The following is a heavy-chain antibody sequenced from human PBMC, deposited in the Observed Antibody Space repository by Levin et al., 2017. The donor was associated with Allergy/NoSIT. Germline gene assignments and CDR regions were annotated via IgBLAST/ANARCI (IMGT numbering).Heavy chain of an antibody. Sequence: GGSLRLSCAASGFTFSSYAMHWVRQAPGKGLEWVAVISYDGSNKYYADSVKGRFTISRDNSKNTLYLQMNSLRAEDTAVYYCARDGGGYCSSTSCLGTIFDYWGQGTLVTVSS. J-gene: IGHJ4*02. D-gene: IGHD2-2*03. V-gene: IGHV3-30-3*01. CDR2: ISYDGSNK. CDR3: ARDGGGYCSSTSCLGTIFDY. CDR1: GFTFSSYA.